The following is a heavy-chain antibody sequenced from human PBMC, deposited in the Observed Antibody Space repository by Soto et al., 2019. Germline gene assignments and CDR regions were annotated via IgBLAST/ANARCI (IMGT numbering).Heavy chain of an antibody. V-gene: IGHV3-30*18. CDR3: AKGVGDWLLSLDAFDI. D-gene: IGHD3-9*01. CDR1: GFTFSSYG. J-gene: IGHJ3*02. CDR2: ISYDGSNK. Sequence: PGESLKISCAASGFTFSSYGMHWVRQAPGKGLEWVAVISYDGSNKYYADSVKGRFTISRDNSKNTLYLQMNSLRAEDTAVYYCAKGVGDWLLSLDAFDIWGQGTMVTVSS.